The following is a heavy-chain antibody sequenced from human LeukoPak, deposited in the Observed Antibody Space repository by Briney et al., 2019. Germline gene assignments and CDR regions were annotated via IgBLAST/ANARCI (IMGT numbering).Heavy chain of an antibody. J-gene: IGHJ4*02. D-gene: IGHD3-3*01. Sequence: SVKVSCKASGGTFSSYAISWARQAPGQGLEWMGGIIPIFGTANYAQKFQGRVTITADESTSTAYMELSSLRSEDTAVYYCARGSPEGSGYFYFDYWGQGTLVTVSS. CDR2: IIPIFGTA. CDR3: ARGSPEGSGYFYFDY. CDR1: GGTFSSYA. V-gene: IGHV1-69*13.